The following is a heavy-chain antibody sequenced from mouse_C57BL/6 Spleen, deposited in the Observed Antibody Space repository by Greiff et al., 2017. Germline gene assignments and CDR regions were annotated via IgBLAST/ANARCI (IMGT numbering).Heavy chain of an antibody. D-gene: IGHD2-1*01. CDR1: GYTFTSYW. CDR2: IHPNSGST. J-gene: IGHJ4*01. Sequence: QVQLQQPGAELVKPGASVKLSCKASGYTFTSYWMHWVKQRPGQGLEWIGMIHPNSGSTNYNEKFKSKATLTVDKSSSTAYMQLSSLTSEDSAVYYCARDPYGNYVGYYAMDYWCQGTSVTVSS. V-gene: IGHV1-64*01. CDR3: ARDPYGNYVGYYAMDY.